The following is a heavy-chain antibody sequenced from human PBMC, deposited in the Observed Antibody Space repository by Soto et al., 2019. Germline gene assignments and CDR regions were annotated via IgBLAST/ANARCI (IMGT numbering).Heavy chain of an antibody. CDR2: IRAYNGNT. CDR3: ARESPPVAY. J-gene: IGHJ4*02. Sequence: QVQLVQSGAEVKKPGASVKVSCKASGYTFSNYGISWVRQAPGQGLEWMGWIRAYNGNTKYAQKLQGRVTMTTDTSTSTAHIEPRRLRSDDTAVYYCARESPPVAYWGQGTLVTVYS. CDR1: GYTFSNYG. V-gene: IGHV1-18*01.